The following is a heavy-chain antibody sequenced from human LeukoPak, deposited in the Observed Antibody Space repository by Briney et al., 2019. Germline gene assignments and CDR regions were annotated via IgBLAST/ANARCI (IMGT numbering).Heavy chain of an antibody. J-gene: IGHJ4*02. CDR3: ARARVEMATITGPPDY. D-gene: IGHD5-12*01. V-gene: IGHV3-11*01. Sequence: GGSLRLSCAASGFTFSDYYMSWIRQAPGKGLEWVSCISSSGSTIYYADSVKGRFTISRDNAKNSLYLQMNSLRAEDTAVYYCARARVEMATITGPPDYWGQGTLVTVSS. CDR2: ISSSGSTI. CDR1: GFTFSDYY.